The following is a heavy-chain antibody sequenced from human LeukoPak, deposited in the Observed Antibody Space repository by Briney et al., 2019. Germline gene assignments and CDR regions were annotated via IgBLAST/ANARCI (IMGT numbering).Heavy chain of an antibody. D-gene: IGHD6-13*01. J-gene: IGHJ6*02. CDR2: IYTSGST. V-gene: IGHV4-4*07. CDR1: GGSISSYY. Sequence: SETLSLTCTVSGGSISSYYWSWIRQPAGKGLQWIGRIYTSGSTNYNPSLQSRVTISVDTSKNQFSLKLSSVTAADTAVYYCARHGEQQLPRTIGYYYYGMDVWGQGTTVTVSS. CDR3: ARHGEQQLPRTIGYYYYGMDV.